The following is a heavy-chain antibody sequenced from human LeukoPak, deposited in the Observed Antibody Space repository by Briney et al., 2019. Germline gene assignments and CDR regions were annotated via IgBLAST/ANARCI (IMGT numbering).Heavy chain of an antibody. D-gene: IGHD3-3*01. J-gene: IGHJ4*02. V-gene: IGHV3-7*01. CDR3: ARVRGVVIRGFDY. CDR2: IKQDGSEK. Sequence: GGSLRLSCAASGFTFYTYGMSWVRQAPGKGLEWVANIKQDGSEKYYVDSVKGRFTISRDNAKDSLYLQMNSLRAEDTAVYYCARVRGVVIRGFDYWGQGTLVTVSS. CDR1: GFTFYTYG.